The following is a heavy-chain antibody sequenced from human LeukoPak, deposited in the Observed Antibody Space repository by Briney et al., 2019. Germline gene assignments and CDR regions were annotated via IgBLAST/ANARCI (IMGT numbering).Heavy chain of an antibody. CDR3: AKVEVAVADPFDY. J-gene: IGHJ4*02. V-gene: IGHV3-11*04. CDR1: GFIFSDYY. D-gene: IGHD6-19*01. CDR2: ISSGGSTI. Sequence: GGSLRLSCAASGFIFSDYYMSWIRQAPGKGLEWLSFISSGGSTIYYADSVKGRFTISRDNAQNSLYLQMNSLRAEDTAVYYCAKVEVAVADPFDYWGQGTLVTVSS.